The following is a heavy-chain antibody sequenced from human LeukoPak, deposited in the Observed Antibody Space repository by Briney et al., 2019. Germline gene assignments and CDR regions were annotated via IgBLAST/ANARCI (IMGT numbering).Heavy chain of an antibody. Sequence: GASVKVSCKASGYTFTIYYMHWVRQAPGKGLELMGGFYPEDGETIYAQKVQGRGTMTEDTSTDTAYMELSSLRSEDTAVYYCATDSSSSYSYYSGMDVWGQGTTVTVSS. J-gene: IGHJ6*02. CDR1: GYTFTIYY. D-gene: IGHD6-13*01. CDR2: FYPEDGET. V-gene: IGHV1-24*01. CDR3: ATDSSSSYSYYSGMDV.